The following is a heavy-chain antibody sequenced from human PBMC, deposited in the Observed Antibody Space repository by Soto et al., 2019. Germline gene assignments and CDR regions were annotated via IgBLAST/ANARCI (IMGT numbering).Heavy chain of an antibody. CDR3: ARGPRGSYRYLSPYYFDY. V-gene: IGHV4-34*01. J-gene: IGHJ4*02. D-gene: IGHD3-16*02. CDR1: GGSFSGYY. Sequence: QVQLQQWGAGLLKPSETLSLTCAVYGGSFSGYYWSWIRQPPGKGLEWIGEINNSGSTNYNPSLKSRVTISVDTSKNQFSLKLSSVTAADTAVYYCARGPRGSYRYLSPYYFDYWGQGTLVTVSS. CDR2: INNSGST.